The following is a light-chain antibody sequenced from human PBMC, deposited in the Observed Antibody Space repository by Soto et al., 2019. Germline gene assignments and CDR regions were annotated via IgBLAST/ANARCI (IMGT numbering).Light chain of an antibody. CDR3: SSYTSTYTPV. CDR1: SSDIGNYNS. V-gene: IGLV2-14*01. CDR2: EVS. J-gene: IGLJ1*01. Sequence: QSALTQPASVSGSPGQSITISCTGTSSDIGNYNSVSWYQQHPGKAPKLMIYEVSNRPSGVSNRFSGSKSGNTASLTISGLQAEDEADYYCSSYTSTYTPVFGSGTKVTVL.